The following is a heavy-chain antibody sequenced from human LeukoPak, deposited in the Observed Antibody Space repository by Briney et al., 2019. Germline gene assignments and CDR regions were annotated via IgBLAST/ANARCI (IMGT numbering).Heavy chain of an antibody. CDR2: IWFDGSNK. CDR3: AKDAAGGSYFPLDH. D-gene: IGHD1-26*01. V-gene: IGHV3-33*06. CDR1: GFTFSNYG. J-gene: IGHJ4*02. Sequence: PGRSLRLSCAASGFTFSNYGMHWVRQAPGKGLEWVAVIWFDGSNKYYADSVKGRFTISRDNSKNTLYLEMNSLRAEDTAVYYCAKDAAGGSYFPLDHWGQGTLVTVSS.